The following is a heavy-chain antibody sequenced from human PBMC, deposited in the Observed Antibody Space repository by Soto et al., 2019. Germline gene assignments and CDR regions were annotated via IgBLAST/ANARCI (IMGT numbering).Heavy chain of an antibody. Sequence: EVQLVESGGGLVQPGGSLRLSCAASGFTFSSYDMHWVRQATGKGLEWVSAIGTAGDTYYPGSVKGRFTISRENAKNSLYLQMNRLRAEDTAVYYCARGPHSSSGGADAFDIWGQGTMVTVSS. V-gene: IGHV3-13*01. CDR3: ARGPHSSSGGADAFDI. CDR2: IGTAGDT. D-gene: IGHD6-6*01. J-gene: IGHJ3*02. CDR1: GFTFSSYD.